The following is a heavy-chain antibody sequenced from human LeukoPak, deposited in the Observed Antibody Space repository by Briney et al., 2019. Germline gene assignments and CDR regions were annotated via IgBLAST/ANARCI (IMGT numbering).Heavy chain of an antibody. D-gene: IGHD2-2*02. CDR1: GFPLHRYS. Sequence: PGGALGLSFAAPGFPLHRYSMNRGRPAPGEGLGGGSSICSSSSYIYYADSVKGRFTISRDNAKNSLYLQMNSLRAEDTAVYYCASYSPNDIVVVPAAIRGYYFDYWGQGTLVTVSS. V-gene: IGHV3-21*01. CDR2: ICSSSSYI. CDR3: ASYSPNDIVVVPAAIRGYYFDY. J-gene: IGHJ4*02.